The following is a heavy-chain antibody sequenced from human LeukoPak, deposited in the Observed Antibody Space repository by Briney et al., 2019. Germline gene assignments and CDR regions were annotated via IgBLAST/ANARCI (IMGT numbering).Heavy chain of an antibody. Sequence: ASETLSLTCTVSGGSISSYYWSWIRQPPGKGLEWIGYFYYSGSTNYNPSLKSRVTISVDTSKNQFSLKLSSVTAPDTAVYYCARGLLRVYNWFDPWGQGTLVTVSS. CDR3: ARGLLRVYNWFDP. CDR2: FYYSGST. J-gene: IGHJ5*02. CDR1: GGSISSYY. V-gene: IGHV4-59*01. D-gene: IGHD2-8*01.